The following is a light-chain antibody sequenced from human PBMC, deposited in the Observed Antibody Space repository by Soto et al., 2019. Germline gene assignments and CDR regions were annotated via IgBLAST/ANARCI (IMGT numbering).Light chain of an antibody. CDR2: GAS. V-gene: IGKV3-20*01. J-gene: IGKJ5*01. CDR3: QQYGSAIT. CDR1: QSVSSSY. Sequence: NVLTHSAGTLPLSQGERATLSCRASQSVSSSYLAWYQQKPGQAPRLLIYGASSRATGIPDRFSGSGSGTDFTLTISRLEPEDFAVYYCQQYGSAITFGQGTRLEIK.